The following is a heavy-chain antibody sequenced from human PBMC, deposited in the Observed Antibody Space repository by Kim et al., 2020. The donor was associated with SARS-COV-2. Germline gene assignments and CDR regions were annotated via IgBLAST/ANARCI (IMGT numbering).Heavy chain of an antibody. CDR1: GVTVSSNY. CDR2: IYSSGST. V-gene: IGHV3-53*01. J-gene: IGHJ2*01. Sequence: GGSLRLSCAASGVTVSSNYLSWVRQAPGKGLEWVSNIYSSGSTYYADSVKGRFTISRDDSVSTLYLQMNSLRADDTAVYYCARGGGAFCGGDCLRTFDL. CDR3: ARGGGAFCGGDCLRTFDL. D-gene: IGHD2-21*02.